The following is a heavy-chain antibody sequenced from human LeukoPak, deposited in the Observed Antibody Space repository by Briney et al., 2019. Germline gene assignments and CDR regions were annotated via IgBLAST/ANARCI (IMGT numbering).Heavy chain of an antibody. CDR2: IYGGGLFGIGSERT. D-gene: IGHD5-18*01. J-gene: IGHJ4*02. Sequence: PSETLSLTCTVSGGSLSDYFWTWVRQPTGKGLEWIGRIYGGGLFGIGSERTDYNPSLKSRVSISVDTYKKQVSLKLTSVSVADTAVYYCARGIVWLYDYWGQGTLVTVSS. CDR3: ARGIVWLYDY. CDR1: GGSLSDYF. V-gene: IGHV4-4*07.